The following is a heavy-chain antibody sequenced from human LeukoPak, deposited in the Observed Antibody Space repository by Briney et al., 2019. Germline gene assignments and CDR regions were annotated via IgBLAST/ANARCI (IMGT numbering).Heavy chain of an antibody. CDR2: ISSSSSDI. CDR3: ARSGSSPFDS. D-gene: IGHD3-10*01. J-gene: IGHJ4*02. V-gene: IGHV3-21*01. Sequence: GGSLRLSCAASGFTFSSYAMSWVRQAPGKGLEWVSYISSSSSDIYYADSVKGRFTISRDNAKNSLYLQMNSLRAEDTAVYYCARSGSSPFDSWGQGTLVTVSS. CDR1: GFTFSSYA.